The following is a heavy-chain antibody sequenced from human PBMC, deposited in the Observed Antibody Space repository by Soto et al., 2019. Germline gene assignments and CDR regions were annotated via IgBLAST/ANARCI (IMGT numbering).Heavy chain of an antibody. Sequence: QVQLRESGPGLVKPSQTLSLTCTVSGGSISSGDYYWSWIRLPPGNGLEWLGYTYYSGSTYYNPSPKSRVTIAVDTSKNQFSLMLSSVTAADTAVYYCARGLGNIVVVPAAHGMDVWGQGTTVTVSS. CDR3: ARGLGNIVVVPAAHGMDV. D-gene: IGHD2-2*01. CDR2: TYYSGST. V-gene: IGHV4-30-4*01. CDR1: GGSISSGDYY. J-gene: IGHJ6*02.